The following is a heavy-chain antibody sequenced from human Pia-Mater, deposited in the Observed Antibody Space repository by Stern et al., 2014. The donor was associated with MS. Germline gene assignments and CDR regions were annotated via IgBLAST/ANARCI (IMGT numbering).Heavy chain of an antibody. CDR2: IYCDDEK. CDR3: AHLFSDASSSWFDP. J-gene: IGHJ5*02. Sequence: TLKESGPTLGKPTQTLTLPCTFSGFSLSTSGAGVTWIRQPPGKALEWLAVIYCDDEKRYSPSLKTRLPITRDTSKSQVVLTMTSMDPVDTATYYCAHLFSDASSSWFDPWGQGTLVTVSS. CDR1: GFSLSTSGAG. D-gene: IGHD6-6*01. V-gene: IGHV2-5*02.